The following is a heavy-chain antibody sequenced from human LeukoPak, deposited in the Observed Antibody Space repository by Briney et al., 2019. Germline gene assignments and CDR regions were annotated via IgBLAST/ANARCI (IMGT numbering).Heavy chain of an antibody. CDR3: ARDLRRGGKTPPDY. V-gene: IGHV1-18*01. D-gene: IGHD4-23*01. CDR1: GYTFTSYG. CDR2: ISAYNGNT. J-gene: IGHJ4*02. Sequence: ASVKVSCKASGYTFTSYGISWVRQAPGQGLEWMGWISAYNGNTNYAQKLQGRVTMTTDTSTSTAYMELRSLRSDNTAVYYCARDLRRGGKTPPDYWGQGTLVTVSS.